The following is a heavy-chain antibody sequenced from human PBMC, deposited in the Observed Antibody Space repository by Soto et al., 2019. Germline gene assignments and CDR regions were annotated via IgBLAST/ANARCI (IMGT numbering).Heavy chain of an antibody. Sequence: QVQLVQSGAEVKKPGSSVKVSCKASGGTFSSYTISWVRQAPGQGLEWMGRIIPILGIANYAQKFQGRVTITANKSTSTAYMELSSLRSEDTAVYYCAREPWLAPYFDYCGQGTLVTVSS. D-gene: IGHD6-19*01. CDR2: IIPILGIA. CDR1: GGTFSSYT. V-gene: IGHV1-69*08. J-gene: IGHJ4*02. CDR3: AREPWLAPYFDY.